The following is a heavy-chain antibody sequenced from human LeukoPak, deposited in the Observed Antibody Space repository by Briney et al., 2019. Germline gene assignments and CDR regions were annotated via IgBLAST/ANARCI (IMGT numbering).Heavy chain of an antibody. CDR3: ASVGYCSGGSCYSVLGVFDY. Sequence: SVKVSCKASGGTFSSYAISWVRQAPGQGVEWMGRIIPIFGTANYAQKFQGRVTITTDESTSTAYVELSSLRSEDTAVYYCASVGYCSGGSCYSVLGVFDYWGQGTLVTVSS. CDR1: GGTFSSYA. CDR2: IIPIFGTA. J-gene: IGHJ4*02. D-gene: IGHD2-15*01. V-gene: IGHV1-69*05.